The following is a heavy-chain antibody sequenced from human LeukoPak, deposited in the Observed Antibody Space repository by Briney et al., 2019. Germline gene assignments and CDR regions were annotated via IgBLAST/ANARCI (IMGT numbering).Heavy chain of an antibody. CDR3: ARLLLLWFGEYAPFDY. Sequence: KPGGSLRLSCAASGFTFSDYYMSWIRQAPGKGLEWVSYISSSSSYTNYADSVKGRFTISRDNAKNSLYLQVNSLRAEDTAVYYCARLLLLWFGEYAPFDYWGQGTLVTVSS. J-gene: IGHJ4*02. D-gene: IGHD3-10*01. CDR1: GFTFSDYY. CDR2: ISSSSSYT. V-gene: IGHV3-11*06.